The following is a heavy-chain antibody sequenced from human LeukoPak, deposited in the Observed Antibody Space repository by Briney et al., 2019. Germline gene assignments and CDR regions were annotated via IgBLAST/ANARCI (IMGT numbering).Heavy chain of an antibody. CDR3: AKTPLNYYDSSGYNNWFDP. V-gene: IGHV3-23*01. D-gene: IGHD3-22*01. J-gene: IGHJ5*02. CDR2: ISGSGGTT. CDR1: GFTFSYYV. Sequence: GGSLRLSCAASGFTFSYYVMTWVRQAPGKGLEWVSAISGSGGTTFYADSVKGRFTISRDNSKNTLYLQMNSLRAEDTAVYYCAKTPLNYYDSSGYNNWFDPWGQGTLVTVSS.